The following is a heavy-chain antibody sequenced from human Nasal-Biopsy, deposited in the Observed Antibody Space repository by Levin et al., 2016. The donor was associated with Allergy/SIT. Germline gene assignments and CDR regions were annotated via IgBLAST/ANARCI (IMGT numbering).Heavy chain of an antibody. V-gene: IGHV3-11*05. CDR1: GFRFSNYY. CDR3: AKDLRRSYYDNTGYYYLTGLDV. CDR2: TSSSTDYT. Sequence: GESLKISCVASGFRFSNYYMTWIRQAPGRGLEWVSYTSSSTDYTSYADSVKGRFTISRDNARNSLYLQMSNLRAEDTAVYYCAKDLRRSYYDNTGYYYLTGLDVWGQGTTVTVSS. D-gene: IGHD3-22*01. J-gene: IGHJ6*02.